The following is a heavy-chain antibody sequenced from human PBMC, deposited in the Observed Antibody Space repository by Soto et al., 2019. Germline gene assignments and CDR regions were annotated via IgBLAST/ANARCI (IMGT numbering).Heavy chain of an antibody. J-gene: IGHJ6*02. D-gene: IGHD3-10*01. Sequence: SETLSLTCTVSGGSISSSSYYWGWIRQPPGKGLEWIGSIYYSGSTYYNPSLKSRVTISVDTSKNQFSLKLSSVTAADTAVYYCARRPYGSGSNYYGMDVWGQGTTVTVSS. CDR1: GGSISSSSYY. CDR2: IYYSGST. V-gene: IGHV4-39*01. CDR3: ARRPYGSGSNYYGMDV.